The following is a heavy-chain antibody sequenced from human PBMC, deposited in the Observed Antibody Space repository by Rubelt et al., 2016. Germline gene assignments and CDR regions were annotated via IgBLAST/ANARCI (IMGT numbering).Heavy chain of an antibody. J-gene: IGHJ4*02. V-gene: IGHV3-23*01. Sequence: EVQLLESGGALVQPGGSLRLSCAASGFTFSSYAMNWVRQAPGQGLEWVSGISDSGTSTYYADSVKDRFTLSRDNSKNTLYLQMNSLKAEDTAKYYCAKDIRGYSSSWSTFHYWGQGTLVTVSS. CDR1: GFTFSSYA. D-gene: IGHD6-13*01. CDR2: ISDSGTST. CDR3: AKDIRGYSSSWSTFHY.